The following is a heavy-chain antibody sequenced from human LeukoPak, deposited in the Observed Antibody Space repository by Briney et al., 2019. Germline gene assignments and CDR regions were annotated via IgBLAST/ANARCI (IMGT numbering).Heavy chain of an antibody. J-gene: IGHJ4*02. V-gene: IGHV3-23*01. CDR2: ISGSGGST. CDR3: AKVSAAVAGTYGD. Sequence: GASLRLSCAASGFTFSSYAMSWVRQAPGKGLEWVSAISGSGGSTYYADSVKGRFTISRDNSKNTLYLQMNSPRAEDTAVYYCAKVSAAVAGTYGDWGQGTLVTVSS. CDR1: GFTFSSYA. D-gene: IGHD6-19*01.